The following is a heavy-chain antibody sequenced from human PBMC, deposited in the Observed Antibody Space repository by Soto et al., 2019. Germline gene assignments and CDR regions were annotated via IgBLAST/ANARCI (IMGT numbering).Heavy chain of an antibody. CDR1: GGTFSSYR. J-gene: IGHJ4*02. CDR2: IVPIYRTA. V-gene: IGHV1-69*13. CDR3: ARDSGAKLSSS. Sequence: ASVKVSCKASGGTFSSYRINWVRQAPGQGLEWVGGIVPIYRTADYAQKFQGRVTITADESARTSYMELRSLKSQDTAVYYCARDSGAKLSSSWGQGTLVTVSS. D-gene: IGHD6-13*01.